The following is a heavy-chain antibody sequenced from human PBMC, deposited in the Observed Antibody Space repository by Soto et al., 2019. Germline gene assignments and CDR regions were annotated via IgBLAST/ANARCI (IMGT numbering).Heavy chain of an antibody. J-gene: IGHJ5*02. CDR2: ISWNSGSI. V-gene: IGHV3-9*01. CDR3: AKGGYEDIENNWFDP. D-gene: IGHD5-12*01. CDR1: GFTFDDYA. Sequence: EVQLVESGGGLVQPGRSLRLSCAASGFTFDDYAMHWVRQAPGKGLEWVSGISWNSGSIGYADSVKGRFTISRDNAKNSLYLQMNSLRAEDTALYDCAKGGYEDIENNWFDPWGQGTLVTVSS.